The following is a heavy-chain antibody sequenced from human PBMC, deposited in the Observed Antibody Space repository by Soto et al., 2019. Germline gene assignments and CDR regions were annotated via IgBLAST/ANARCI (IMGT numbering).Heavy chain of an antibody. Sequence: EVQLVESGGGLVQPGGSLKLSCAASGFTFSGSAVRWVRQASGKGLEWVGRIRSKAYSYATAYAASVKGRFTISRDDSKNTAYLHMNSLKTEDTAVYYCIPYGMDVWGQGTTVTVSS. CDR1: GFTFSGSA. CDR2: IRSKAYSYAT. CDR3: IPYGMDV. J-gene: IGHJ6*02. V-gene: IGHV3-73*01.